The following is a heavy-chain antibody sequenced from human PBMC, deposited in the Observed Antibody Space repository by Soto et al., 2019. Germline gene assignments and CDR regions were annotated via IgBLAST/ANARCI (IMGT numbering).Heavy chain of an antibody. CDR2: IIPIFGTA. V-gene: IGHV1-69*06. CDR3: ARDLSEGGP. CDR1: GYTFTNYS. D-gene: IGHD6-25*01. J-gene: IGHJ5*02. Sequence: SVKVSCKASGYTFTNYSLSWVRQAPGQGLEWMGGIIPIFGTANYAQKFQGRVTITADKSTSTAYMELSSLRSEDTAVYYCARDLSEGGPWGQGTLVTAPQ.